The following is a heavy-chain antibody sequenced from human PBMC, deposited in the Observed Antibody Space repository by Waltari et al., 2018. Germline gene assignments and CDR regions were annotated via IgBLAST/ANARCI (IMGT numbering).Heavy chain of an antibody. V-gene: IGHV3-7*01. CDR3: VRRLTL. D-gene: IGHD3-22*01. CDR2: IKQDGSEK. J-gene: IGHJ4*02. CDR1: GFTFDTYW. Sequence: VQLVESGGGLVQPGGSLRLSCAASGFTFDTYWMYWVRRAPGRGLGWVANIKQDGSEKYYGDSVKGRFTISRDNAKNSLYLQMNSLRAEDTALYYCVRRLTLWGQGTLVTVSS.